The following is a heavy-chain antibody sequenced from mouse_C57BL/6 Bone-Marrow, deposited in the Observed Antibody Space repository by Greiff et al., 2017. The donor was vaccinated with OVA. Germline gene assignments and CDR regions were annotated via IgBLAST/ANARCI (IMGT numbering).Heavy chain of an antibody. CDR3: TRRGYGRSYDY. CDR2: IDPVTGGP. Sequence: VQLQQSGAELVRPGASVTLSCKASGYTFPDYEMHWVKQTPVHGLEWIGAIDPVTGGPAYNQKFKGKALLTADKSSSTAYMQLRSLTSEDYAVDYCTRRGYGRSYDYWGQGTTLTVSS. D-gene: IGHD1-1*01. J-gene: IGHJ2*01. CDR1: GYTFPDYE. V-gene: IGHV1-15*01.